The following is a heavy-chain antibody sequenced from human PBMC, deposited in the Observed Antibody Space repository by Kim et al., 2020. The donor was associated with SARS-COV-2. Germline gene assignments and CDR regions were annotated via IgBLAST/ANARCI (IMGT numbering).Heavy chain of an antibody. D-gene: IGHD6-6*01. V-gene: IGHV3-23*01. CDR2: ISGSGGST. J-gene: IGHJ5*02. CDR3: AKDHSSSSEVEGWFDP. CDR1: GFTFSSYA. Sequence: GGSLRLSCAASGFTFSSYAMSWVRQAPGKGLEWVSAISGSGGSTYYADSVKGRFTISRDNSKNTLYLQMNSLRAEDTAVYYCAKDHSSSSEVEGWFDPWGQGTLVTVSS.